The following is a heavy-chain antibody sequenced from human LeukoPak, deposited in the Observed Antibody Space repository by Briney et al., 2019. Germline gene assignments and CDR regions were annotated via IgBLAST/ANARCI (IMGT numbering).Heavy chain of an antibody. Sequence: SETLSLTCTVSGGSISSYYWSWIRQPPGKGLEWIGYIYYSGSTNYNPSLKSRVTISVDTSNNLFSLTLSSVTAADTAVYYCARVRAYSSSLDSWGQGILVTVSS. D-gene: IGHD6-13*01. CDR3: ARVRAYSSSLDS. V-gene: IGHV4-59*01. CDR2: IYYSGST. CDR1: GGSISSYY. J-gene: IGHJ4*02.